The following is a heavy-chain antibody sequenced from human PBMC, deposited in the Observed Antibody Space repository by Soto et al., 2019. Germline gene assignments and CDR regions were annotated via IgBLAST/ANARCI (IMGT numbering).Heavy chain of an antibody. J-gene: IGHJ6*02. D-gene: IGHD6-6*01. CDR2: ISNNGINK. V-gene: IGHV3-30*04. CDR3: AKVIRADSTSSNFYYYSGLDV. CDR1: GFTFSSYA. Sequence: PGGSLRLSCAASGFTFSSYAMHWVRQAPGKGLEWLAVISNNGINKYYADSVKGRFTISRDNSRDTLFLQMNSLRGEDTAIYYCAKVIRADSTSSNFYYYSGLDVWGQGTTVTVSS.